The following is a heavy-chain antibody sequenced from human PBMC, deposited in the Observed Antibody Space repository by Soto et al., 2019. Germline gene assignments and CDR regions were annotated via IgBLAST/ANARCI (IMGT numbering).Heavy chain of an antibody. CDR1: GGSISSSSYY. CDR2: IYYSGST. CDR3: ARRGIQLWSYYFDY. D-gene: IGHD5-18*01. Sequence: QLQLQESGPGLVKPSETLSLTYTVSGGSISSSSYYWGWIRQPPGKGLEWIGSIYYSGSTYYNPSLKSRVTISVDTSKNQFSLKLSSVTAADTAVYYCARRGIQLWSYYFDYWGQGTLVTVSS. J-gene: IGHJ4*02. V-gene: IGHV4-39*01.